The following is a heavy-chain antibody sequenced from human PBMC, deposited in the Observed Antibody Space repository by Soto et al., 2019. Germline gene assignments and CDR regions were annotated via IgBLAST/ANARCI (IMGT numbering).Heavy chain of an antibody. CDR2: INPNSGVT. J-gene: IGHJ6*02. CDR1: EDTLTDYF. Sequence: ASVNVSCKASEDTLTDYFIHWVRQAPGQGLEWMGWINPNSGVTNFAQKFQGRVSMTRDTSISTAYMELTRLRSDDTAVYYCASVVGSDAYYYYGIDVWGRGTTVTVSS. D-gene: IGHD2-15*01. CDR3: ASVVGSDAYYYYGIDV. V-gene: IGHV1-2*02.